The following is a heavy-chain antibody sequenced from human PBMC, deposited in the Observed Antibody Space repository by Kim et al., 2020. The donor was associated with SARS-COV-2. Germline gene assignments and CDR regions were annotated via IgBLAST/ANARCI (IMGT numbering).Heavy chain of an antibody. V-gene: IGHV5-51*01. D-gene: IGHD3-3*01. Sequence: RYSPSFQGQVTISADKSISTAYLQWSSLKASDTAMYYCARRDFWSRNGDYWGQGTLVTVSS. CDR3: ARRDFWSRNGDY. J-gene: IGHJ4*02.